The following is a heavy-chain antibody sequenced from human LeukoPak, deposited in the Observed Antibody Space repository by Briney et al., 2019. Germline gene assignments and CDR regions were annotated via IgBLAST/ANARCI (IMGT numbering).Heavy chain of an antibody. CDR2: INSDGSST. J-gene: IGHJ4*02. D-gene: IGHD3-22*01. CDR1: RFTFSSYS. Sequence: GGSLRLSCAASRFTFSSYSMNWVRQAPGKGLVWVSRINSDGSSTSYADSVKGRFTISRDNAKNTLYLQMNSLRAEDTAVYYCARVDYYDSSGYIDYWGQGTLVTVSS. CDR3: ARVDYYDSSGYIDY. V-gene: IGHV3-74*01.